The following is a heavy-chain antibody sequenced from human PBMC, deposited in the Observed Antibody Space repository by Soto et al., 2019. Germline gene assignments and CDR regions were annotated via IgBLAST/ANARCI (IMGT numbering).Heavy chain of an antibody. CDR2: IKTKTDGGTT. D-gene: IGHD3-3*01. V-gene: IGHV3-15*01. Sequence: GGSLRLSCAASGFTISYAWMSWVRQAPGKGLEWVGRIKTKTDGGTTDYAAPVKGRFTISRDDSKNTLYLQMNSLKTEDTAVYYCSVTYYDFWNGSYKPYYYYGMDVWGQGTTVTSP. CDR1: GFTISYAW. CDR3: SVTYYDFWNGSYKPYYYYGMDV. J-gene: IGHJ6*02.